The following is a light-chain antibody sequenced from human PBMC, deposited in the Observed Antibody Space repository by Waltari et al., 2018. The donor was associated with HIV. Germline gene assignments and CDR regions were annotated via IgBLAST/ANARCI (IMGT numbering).Light chain of an antibody. CDR1: SPKIGSNT. J-gene: IGLJ2*01. Sequence: QSVLTQPPSASGTPGQRVTISCSGSSPKIGSNTVNWYQQRPGTAPKLLIYSNKQRPSGVPDRFSGSKSGTSASLAISGLQSEDEADYYCAAWDDSLNGPVFGGGTKLTVL. CDR2: SNK. V-gene: IGLV1-44*01. CDR3: AAWDDSLNGPV.